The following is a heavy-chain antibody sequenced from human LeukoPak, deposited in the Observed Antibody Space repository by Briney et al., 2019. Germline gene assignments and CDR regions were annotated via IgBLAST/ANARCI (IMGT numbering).Heavy chain of an antibody. CDR3: ARRAGAYSHPYDY. J-gene: IGHJ4*02. D-gene: IGHD4/OR15-4a*01. Sequence: PGGSLRLSCAASEFSVGSNYMTWVRQAPGKGLEWVSLIYSGGSTYYADSVKGRFTISRDNSKNTLYLQMNSLRAEDTAVYCCARRAGAYSHPYDYWGQGTLVTVSS. V-gene: IGHV3-66*04. CDR2: IYSGGST. CDR1: EFSVGSNY.